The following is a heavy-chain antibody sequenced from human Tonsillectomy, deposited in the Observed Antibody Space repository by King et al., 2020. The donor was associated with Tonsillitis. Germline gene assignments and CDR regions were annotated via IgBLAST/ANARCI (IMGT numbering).Heavy chain of an antibody. V-gene: IGHV3-30*18. D-gene: IGHD3-9*01. CDR2: ISYDRSNK. J-gene: IGHJ4*02. CDR3: AKEYDMLTEIGDFDY. CDR1: GFTFSNYG. Sequence: VQLVESGGGVVQPGRSLRLSCAASGFTFSNYGMHWVRQAPGKGLEWVAAISYDRSNKYYADSVKGRFTISRDNPKNTLYLQMNSLRAEDTAMYYCAKEYDMLTEIGDFDYWGQGTLVTVSS.